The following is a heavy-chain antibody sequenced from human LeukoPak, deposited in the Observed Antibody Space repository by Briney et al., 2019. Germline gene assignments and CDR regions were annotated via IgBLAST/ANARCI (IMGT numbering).Heavy chain of an antibody. CDR2: IWYDGSNK. Sequence: GGSLRLSCAASGFTFSSYSMNWVRQAPGKGLEWVAVIWYDGSNKYYADSVKGRFTISRDNSKNTLYLQMNSLRAEDTAVYYCARDIGSSSWFPFDYWGQGTLVTVSS. CDR1: GFTFSSYS. CDR3: ARDIGSSSWFPFDY. V-gene: IGHV3-33*08. J-gene: IGHJ4*02. D-gene: IGHD6-13*01.